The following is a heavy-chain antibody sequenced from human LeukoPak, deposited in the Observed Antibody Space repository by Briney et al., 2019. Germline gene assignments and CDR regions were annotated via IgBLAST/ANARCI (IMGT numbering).Heavy chain of an antibody. J-gene: IGHJ6*02. CDR2: INQDGSEE. CDR1: GFTFSNYW. V-gene: IGHV3-7*01. Sequence: GGSLRLSCAASGFTFSNYWMSWVRQAPGKGLEWVAHINQDGSEEHYMDSVKARFIISRDNAKNSLSLQMDSLRAEDTAVYYCARDTQQLLYYYGMDVWGQGTTVTVSS. CDR3: ARDTQQLLYYYGMDV. D-gene: IGHD6-13*01.